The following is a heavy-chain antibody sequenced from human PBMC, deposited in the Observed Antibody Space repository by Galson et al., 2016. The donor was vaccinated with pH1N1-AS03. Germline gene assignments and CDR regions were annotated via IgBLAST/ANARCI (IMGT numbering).Heavy chain of an antibody. J-gene: IGHJ6*04. V-gene: IGHV3-30*02. Sequence: SLRLSCAASGFSFSSYGMHWARQAPGKGLEWVAFITYDGNNKYYSDSVKGRFTISRDNSENTVYLQMNSLRAEDTAVYYCAKDHSNFYGMDVWGKGTTVTVSS. D-gene: IGHD4-11*01. CDR2: ITYDGNNK. CDR1: GFSFSSYG. CDR3: AKDHSNFYGMDV.